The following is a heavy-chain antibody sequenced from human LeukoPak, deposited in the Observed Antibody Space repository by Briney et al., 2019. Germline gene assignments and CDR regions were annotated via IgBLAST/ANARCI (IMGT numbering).Heavy chain of an antibody. V-gene: IGHV3-53*01. CDR1: GFTVSSNY. Sequence: GGSLRLSCAASGFTVSSNYMSWVRQAPGKGLEWVSVIYSGGSTYYADSVKGRFTISRDNSKNTLYLQMNSLRAEDTAVYYCARSGIAVAGTWGFDYWGQGTLVTVSS. CDR2: IYSGGST. J-gene: IGHJ4*02. CDR3: ARSGIAVAGTWGFDY. D-gene: IGHD6-19*01.